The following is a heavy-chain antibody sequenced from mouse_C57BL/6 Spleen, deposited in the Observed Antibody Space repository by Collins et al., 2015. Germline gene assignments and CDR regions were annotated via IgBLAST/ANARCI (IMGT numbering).Heavy chain of an antibody. CDR2: INSDGSAI. V-gene: IGHV11-2*02. J-gene: IGHJ1*01. D-gene: IGHD2-13*01. Sequence: EVQLWRLEEAWCEPGGSRGLSCEGSGFTFSGFWMSWVRQTPGKTLEWIGDINSDGSAINYAPSIKDRFTIFRDNDKSTLYLQMSNVRSEDTATYFCMRYGDYWYFDVWGAGTTVTVSS. CDR3: MRYGDYWYFDV. CDR1: GFTFSGFW.